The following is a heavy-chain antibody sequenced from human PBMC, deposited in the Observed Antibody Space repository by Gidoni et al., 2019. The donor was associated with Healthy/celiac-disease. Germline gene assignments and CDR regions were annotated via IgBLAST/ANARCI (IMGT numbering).Heavy chain of an antibody. J-gene: IGHJ3*02. V-gene: IGHV3-15*01. Sequence: EVQLVESGGGLVKPGGSLRLSCAASGFTCSNAWMSWVRQAPGKGLEWVGRIKSKTDGGTTDYAAPVKGRFTISRDDSKNTLYLQMNSLKTEDTAVYYCTTDSSGTRAFDIWGQGTMVTVSS. CDR1: GFTCSNAW. CDR2: IKSKTDGGTT. CDR3: TTDSSGTRAFDI. D-gene: IGHD1-1*01.